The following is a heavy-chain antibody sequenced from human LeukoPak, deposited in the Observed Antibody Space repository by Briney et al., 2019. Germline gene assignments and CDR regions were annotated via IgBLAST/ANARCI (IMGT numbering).Heavy chain of an antibody. D-gene: IGHD3-3*01. J-gene: IGHJ5*02. CDR3: ARGDPGGLRFLEWLSRDPPRFDP. CDR1: GGSISSYY. CDR2: ISYNGNT. V-gene: IGHV4-59*01. Sequence: SETLSLTCTVSGGSISSYYWSWIRQPPGKGLEWIGYISYNGNTNHNPSLQSRVAISVDTSKNQFSLKLSSVTAADTAVYYCARGDPGGLRFLEWLSRDPPRFDPWGQGTLVTVSS.